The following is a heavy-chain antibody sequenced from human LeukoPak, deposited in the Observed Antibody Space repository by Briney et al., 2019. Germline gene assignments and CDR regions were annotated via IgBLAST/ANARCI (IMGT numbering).Heavy chain of an antibody. J-gene: IGHJ4*02. CDR2: IYYSGST. V-gene: IGHV4-59*01. Sequence: SETLSLTCTVSGGSISSYYWSWIRQPPGKGLEWIGYIYYSGSTNYNPSLKSRVTISADTSKNQFSLKLSSVTAADTAVYYCARSAYYFDYWGQGTLVTVSS. CDR1: GGSISSYY. CDR3: ARSAYYFDY.